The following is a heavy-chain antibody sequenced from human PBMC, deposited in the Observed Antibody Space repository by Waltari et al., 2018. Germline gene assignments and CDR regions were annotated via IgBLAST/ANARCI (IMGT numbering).Heavy chain of an antibody. V-gene: IGHV1-69*14. Sequence: QVQLVQSGAEVKKPGSSVKVSCKASGGTFSSYAISWVRQAPGQGLEWMGGIIPIFGTANYAQKFQGRVTITADKSTSTAYMELSSLRSEDTAVYYCAREGTPLVGATFGVRAENWFDPWGQGTLVTVSS. D-gene: IGHD1-26*01. CDR3: AREGTPLVGATFGVRAENWFDP. CDR1: GGTFSSYA. CDR2: IIPIFGTA. J-gene: IGHJ5*02.